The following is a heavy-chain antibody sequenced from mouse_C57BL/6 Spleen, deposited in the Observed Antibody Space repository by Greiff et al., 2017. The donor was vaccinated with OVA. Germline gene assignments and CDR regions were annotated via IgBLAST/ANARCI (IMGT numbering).Heavy chain of an antibody. Sequence: VQLQQPGAELVKPGASVKMSCKASGYTFTSYWITWVKQRPGQGLEWIGDIYPGSGSTNYNEKFKSKATLTVDTSSSTAYMQLSSLTSEDSAVYYCARYRYWDGGYFDYWGQGTTLTVSS. CDR2: IYPGSGST. CDR3: ARYRYWDGGYFDY. D-gene: IGHD4-1*01. V-gene: IGHV1-55*01. J-gene: IGHJ2*01. CDR1: GYTFTSYW.